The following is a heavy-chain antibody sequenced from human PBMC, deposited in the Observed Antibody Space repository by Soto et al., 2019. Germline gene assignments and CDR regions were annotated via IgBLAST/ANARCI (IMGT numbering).Heavy chain of an antibody. CDR1: GFTFSGYA. J-gene: IGHJ4*02. CDR2: ISGSGGRT. V-gene: IGHV3-23*01. D-gene: IGHD3-16*02. Sequence: GGSLRLSCAASGFTFSGYAMSWVRQAPGKGLEWVSAISGSGGRTYYADSVEGRFTISGDNSKNTLYLQMNSLRAEDTAVYYCAKGGIYDYVWGSYRYPFDYWGQGTLVTVSS. CDR3: AKGGIYDYVWGSYRYPFDY.